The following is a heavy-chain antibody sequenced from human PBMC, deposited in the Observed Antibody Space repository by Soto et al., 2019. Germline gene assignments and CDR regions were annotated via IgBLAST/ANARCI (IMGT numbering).Heavy chain of an antibody. D-gene: IGHD3-3*01. V-gene: IGHV3-23*01. CDR1: GFTLRSSA. J-gene: IGHJ6*02. CDR3: AKGPTIFGVVITYSYYYGLDV. CDR2: ISGSGGST. Sequence: SCAGSGFTLRSSAMSWVRQAPGKGLEWVSAISGSGGSTYYADSVKGRFTISRDNSKDTLYLQMNSLRAEDTAVYYCAKGPTIFGVVITYSYYYGLDVCGQGTTVTVSS.